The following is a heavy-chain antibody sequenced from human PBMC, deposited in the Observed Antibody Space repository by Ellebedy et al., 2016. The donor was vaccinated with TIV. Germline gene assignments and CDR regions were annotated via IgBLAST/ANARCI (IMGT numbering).Heavy chain of an antibody. CDR2: ISYDGSNK. CDR3: AKDLWFGELFSFSPGY. V-gene: IGHV3-30*18. J-gene: IGHJ4*02. CDR1: GFTFSSYG. D-gene: IGHD3-10*01. Sequence: GESLKISXAASGFTFSSYGMHWVRRAPGKGLEWVAVISYDGSNKYYADSVKGRFTISRDNSKNTLYLQMNSLRAEDTAVYYCAKDLWFGELFSFSPGYWGQGTLVTVSS.